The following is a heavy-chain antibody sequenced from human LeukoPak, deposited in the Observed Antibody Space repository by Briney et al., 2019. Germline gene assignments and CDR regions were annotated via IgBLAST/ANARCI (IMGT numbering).Heavy chain of an antibody. CDR3: AKGGMTTVYFDY. CDR2: ISSSGSTT. V-gene: IGHV3-48*03. D-gene: IGHD4-17*01. Sequence: GGSLRLSCAASGFTFSSYEMNWVRQAPGKGLEWVSYISSSGSTTYYADSVKGRFTISRDNSKNTLYLQMNSLRAEDTAVYYCAKGGMTTVYFDYWGQGTLVTVSS. CDR1: GFTFSSYE. J-gene: IGHJ4*02.